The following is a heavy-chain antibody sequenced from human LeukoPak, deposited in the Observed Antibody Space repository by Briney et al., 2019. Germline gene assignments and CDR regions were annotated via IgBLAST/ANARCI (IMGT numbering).Heavy chain of an antibody. CDR1: GGSIRNNNW. D-gene: IGHD1-1*01. V-gene: IGHV4-4*02. J-gene: IGHJ5*02. CDR2: TFHSGHT. CDR3: AKLDRRSNLFDP. Sequence: SETLSLTCAVSGGSIRNNNWWSWVRQPPGKGLEWIGETFHSGHTNYNPSLKSRVAISVDKSKNHFYLNLTSVTAADTAVYYCAKLDRRSNLFDPWGQGTLVTVS.